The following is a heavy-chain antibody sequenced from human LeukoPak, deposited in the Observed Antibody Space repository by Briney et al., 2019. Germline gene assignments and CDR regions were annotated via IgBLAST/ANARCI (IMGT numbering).Heavy chain of an antibody. D-gene: IGHD1-1*01. V-gene: IGHV3-7*01. CDR1: GFTFSTYW. Sequence: PGGSLRLSCAASGFTFSTYWMNWVRQAPGKGLEWVANIKPDGTEKYYVGSVQGRFTISRDNTKSSLHLQMNTLRGEDTAVYYCARGGTYWGQGTLVTVSS. J-gene: IGHJ4*02. CDR2: IKPDGTEK. CDR3: ARGGTY.